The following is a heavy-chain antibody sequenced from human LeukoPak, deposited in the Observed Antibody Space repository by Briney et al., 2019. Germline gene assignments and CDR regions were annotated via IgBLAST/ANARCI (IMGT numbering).Heavy chain of an antibody. CDR2: IKSKTDGGTT. J-gene: IGHJ3*02. CDR1: GFTFSNAW. D-gene: IGHD3-22*01. CDR3: TTDYYDSSGYYYDAFDI. V-gene: IGHV3-15*01. Sequence: GGSPRLSCAASGFTFSNAWLSWVRQAPPKGLEWVGRIKSKTDGGTTDYAAPVKGRFTISRDDSKNTLYLQMNSLKSEDTAVYYCTTDYYDSSGYYYDAFDIWGQGTMVTVSS.